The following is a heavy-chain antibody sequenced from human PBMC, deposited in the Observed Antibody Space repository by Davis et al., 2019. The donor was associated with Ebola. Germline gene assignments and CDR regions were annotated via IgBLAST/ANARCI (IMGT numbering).Heavy chain of an antibody. J-gene: IGHJ4*02. CDR1: GFTFSSYS. CDR2: IGSTTSSM. CDR3: ARGWLQPDS. V-gene: IGHV3-21*01. D-gene: IGHD5-24*01. Sequence: GESLKISCAASGFTFSSYSMTWVRQAPGKGLEWVSSIGSTTSSMYYADSVKGRFTISRDNAKNSLNLQMNSLRAEDTAVYYCARGWLQPDSWGQGTLVTVSS.